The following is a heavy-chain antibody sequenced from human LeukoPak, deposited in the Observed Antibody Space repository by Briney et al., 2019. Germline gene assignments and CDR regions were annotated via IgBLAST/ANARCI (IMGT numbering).Heavy chain of an antibody. CDR1: GFTFSSYE. J-gene: IGHJ4*02. D-gene: IGHD6-13*01. V-gene: IGHV3-21*01. Sequence: GGSLRLSCAASGFTFSSYEMNWVRQAPGKGLEWVSSISSSSSYIYYADSVKGRFTISRDNAKNSLYLQMNSLRAEDTAVYYCARGAHSSSWLNFDYWGQGTLVTVSS. CDR3: ARGAHSSSWLNFDY. CDR2: ISSSSSYI.